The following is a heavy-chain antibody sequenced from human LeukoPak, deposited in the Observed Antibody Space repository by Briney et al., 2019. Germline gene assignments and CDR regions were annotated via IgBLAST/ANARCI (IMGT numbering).Heavy chain of an antibody. CDR1: GFTFNTYW. V-gene: IGHV3-74*01. D-gene: IGHD3-9*01. Sequence: GGSLRLSCAASGFTFNTYWMHWVRQAPGKGLVWVSRINTDGSDTSYADSVRGRFTISRDNAKNTLFLQTNGLRAEDTAVYYCARGTTIPIAWGQGTLVTVSX. CDR3: ARGTTIPIA. CDR2: INTDGSDT. J-gene: IGHJ5*02.